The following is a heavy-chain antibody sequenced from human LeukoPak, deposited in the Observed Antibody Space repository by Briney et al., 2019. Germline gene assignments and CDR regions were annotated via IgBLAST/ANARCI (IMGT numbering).Heavy chain of an antibody. J-gene: IGHJ4*02. D-gene: IGHD5-12*01. CDR3: AKVDGGYDYFDY. CDR1: GYTLTELS. V-gene: IGHV1-24*01. Sequence: GASVKVSCKVSGYTLTELSMHWVRQAPGKGLEWMGGFDPEDGETIYAQKFQGRVTMTEDTSTDTAYMELSSLRSEDTAVYYCAKVDGGYDYFDYWGQGTLVTVSS. CDR2: FDPEDGET.